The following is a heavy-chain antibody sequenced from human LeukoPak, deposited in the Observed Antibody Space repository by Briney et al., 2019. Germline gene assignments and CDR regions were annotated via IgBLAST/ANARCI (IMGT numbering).Heavy chain of an antibody. CDR2: IIPFYGAI. D-gene: IGHD5-18*01. J-gene: IGHJ4*02. CDR3: AKMEGYSYSDY. CDR1: GGTFRNYA. V-gene: IGHV1-69*13. Sequence: ASVKVSCKASGGTFRNYAINWVRQAPGQGLEWMGGIIPFYGAINYAHKFQGRVTITADESTRTVSMEVRRLRSEDTAVYYCAKMEGYSYSDYWGQGTLVTVSS.